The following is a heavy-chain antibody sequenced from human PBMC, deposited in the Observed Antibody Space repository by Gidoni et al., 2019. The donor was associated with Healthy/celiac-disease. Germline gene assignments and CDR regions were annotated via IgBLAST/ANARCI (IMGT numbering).Heavy chain of an antibody. J-gene: IGHJ6*02. V-gene: IGHV2-70*04. Sequence: QVTLKESGPALVKPTQTLTLTCTFSGFSLNANEMRVSWIRQPPGKALEWLARIAWDDDKFYSTSLKTRLTISKDTSKNQVVLTMTKMDPVDTATYYCARMGPSYAMDVWGQGTTVTVSS. CDR3: ARMGPSYAMDV. CDR1: GFSLNANEMR. CDR2: IAWDDDK.